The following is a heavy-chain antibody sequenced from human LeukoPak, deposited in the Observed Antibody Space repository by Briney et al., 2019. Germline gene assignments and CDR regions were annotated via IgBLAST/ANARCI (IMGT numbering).Heavy chain of an antibody. J-gene: IGHJ4*02. CDR1: GYSFTDYW. CDR3: TRRLDPHFDY. D-gene: IGHD5/OR15-5a*01. V-gene: IGHV5-51*01. Sequence: GESLKISCQGSGYSFTDYWIGWVRQLPGKGLEWIGIIYPGDSDTRYSPSFQGQVTISADKSINTAYLQWSSLKASDTAMYYCTRRLDPHFDYWGQGTLVTVSS. CDR2: IYPGDSDT.